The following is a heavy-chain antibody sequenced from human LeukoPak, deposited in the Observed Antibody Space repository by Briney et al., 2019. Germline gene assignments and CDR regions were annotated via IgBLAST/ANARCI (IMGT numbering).Heavy chain of an antibody. D-gene: IGHD3-22*01. CDR2: ISGSGGST. V-gene: IGHV3-23*01. CDR3: AKGGLYYYDSSGYFDY. J-gene: IGHJ4*02. CDR1: EFTFSSYA. Sequence: PGGSLRLSCAASEFTFSSYAMSWVRQAPGKGLEWVSAISGSGGSTYYADSVKGRFTISRDNSKTTLYLQMNNLRAEDTAVYYCAKGGLYYYDSSGYFDYWGQGTLVTVSS.